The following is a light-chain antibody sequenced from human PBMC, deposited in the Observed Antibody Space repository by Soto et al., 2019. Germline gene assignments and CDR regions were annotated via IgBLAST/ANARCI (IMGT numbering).Light chain of an antibody. CDR2: DVN. CDR1: SSDVGGYNF. J-gene: IGLJ2*01. V-gene: IGLV2-14*01. Sequence: QSVLTQPASVSGSPGQSITISCTGTSSDVGGYNFVSWYQQHPGKAPKLMIFDVNNRPSGVPNRFSGSKSDNTASLTISGLQSEDEADYYCSSYKDSSTLVVFGGGTKLTVL. CDR3: SSYKDSSTLVV.